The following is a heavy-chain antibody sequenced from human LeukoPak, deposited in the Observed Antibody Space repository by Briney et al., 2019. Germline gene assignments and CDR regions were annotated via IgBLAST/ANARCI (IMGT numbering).Heavy chain of an antibody. Sequence: GGSLRLSCAASGFTFSTYGMHWVRQAPGKGLEWVAVIWYDGSNKYYANSVKGRFTISRDNPKNTLYLQMNSLRAEDTAVYYCAKDLVDYGDSYYFDYWGQGTLVTVSS. CDR1: GFTFSTYG. CDR3: AKDLVDYGDSYYFDY. J-gene: IGHJ4*02. D-gene: IGHD4-17*01. CDR2: IWYDGSNK. V-gene: IGHV3-33*06.